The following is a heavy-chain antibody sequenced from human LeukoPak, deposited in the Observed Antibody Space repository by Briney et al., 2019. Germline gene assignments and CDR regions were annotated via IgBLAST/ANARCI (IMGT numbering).Heavy chain of an antibody. CDR3: ARESLNAWELLSRPFDI. J-gene: IGHJ3*02. CDR2: IYYTGST. CDR1: GGSISSYY. D-gene: IGHD1-26*01. V-gene: IGHV4-59*01. Sequence: SETLSLTCTVSGGSISSYYWSWIRQPPGKGLEWIGYIYYTGSTNYNPSLKSRVTISVDTSKNQFSLKLSSVTAADTAVYYCARESLNAWELLSRPFDIWGQGTMVTVSS.